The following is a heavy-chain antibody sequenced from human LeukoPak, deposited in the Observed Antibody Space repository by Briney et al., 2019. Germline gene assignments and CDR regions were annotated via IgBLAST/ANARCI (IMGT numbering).Heavy chain of an antibody. V-gene: IGHV4-34*01. J-gene: IGHJ4*02. CDR1: GGSFSGYY. CDR3: ARYYGSGSTLH. D-gene: IGHD3-10*01. Sequence: PSETLSLTCAVYGGSFSGYYWSWIRQPPGKGLEWIGEINHGGSTNYNPSLKSRVAISVDTSKNQFSLKLSSVTAADTAVYYCARYYGSGSTLHWGQGTLVTVSS. CDR2: INHGGST.